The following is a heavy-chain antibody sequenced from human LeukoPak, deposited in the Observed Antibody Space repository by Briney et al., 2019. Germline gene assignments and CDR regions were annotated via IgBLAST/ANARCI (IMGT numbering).Heavy chain of an antibody. Sequence: GGSLRLSCAASGFTVSSNYMSWVRQAPGKGLEWVSIIYSGGSTYYADSVKGRLTISRDSSKNTLYLQMNSLRAEDTAVYYCASKDPYDSRAYLLDYWGQGTLVTVSS. CDR2: IYSGGST. J-gene: IGHJ4*02. CDR3: ASKDPYDSRAYLLDY. CDR1: GFTVSSNY. D-gene: IGHD3-22*01. V-gene: IGHV3-66*01.